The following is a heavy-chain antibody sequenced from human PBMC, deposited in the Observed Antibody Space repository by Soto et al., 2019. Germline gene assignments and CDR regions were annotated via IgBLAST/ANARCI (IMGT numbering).Heavy chain of an antibody. CDR1: GFTFSSYA. CDR3: ARVGKIFSRGGSGYYFDY. J-gene: IGHJ4*02. Sequence: GGSLRLSCAASGFTFSSYAMHWVRQAPGKGLEWVAVISYDGSNKYYADSVKGRFTISRDNSKNTLYLQMNSLRAEDTAVYYCARVGKIFSRGGSGYYFDYWGQGTLVTVSS. D-gene: IGHD6-19*01. CDR2: ISYDGSNK. V-gene: IGHV3-30-3*01.